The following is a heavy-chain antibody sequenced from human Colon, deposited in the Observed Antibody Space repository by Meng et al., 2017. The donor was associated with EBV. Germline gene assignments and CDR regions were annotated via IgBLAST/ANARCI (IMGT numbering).Heavy chain of an antibody. D-gene: IGHD2-8*02. CDR2: IYHNGQT. V-gene: IGHV4-4*02. J-gene: IGHJ5*02. Sequence: QDLLPSPGAGPVKPSGTLSLPSAVSGTSISTSNWVSWIRQSPGEGLEWIGAIYHNGQTNYNPSLKSRVSMSVDESKNEFSLNLKSVTAADTAVYYCARDGGVTHIPWGQGVLVTVSS. CDR3: ARDGGVTHIP. CDR1: GTSISTSNW.